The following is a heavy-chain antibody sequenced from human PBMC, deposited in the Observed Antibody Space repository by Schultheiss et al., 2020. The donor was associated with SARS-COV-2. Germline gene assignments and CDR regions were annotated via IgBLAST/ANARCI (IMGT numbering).Heavy chain of an antibody. CDR3: ARATRVESLFSVRGGSFDF. J-gene: IGHJ4*02. Sequence: SETLSLTCSVSGSSITGFFWIWIRQPPGKGQDPIGNIYFTGITKYNPSLKSRVTISIDTSKNQFSLKLGSVTAADTAVYFCARATRVESLFSVRGGSFDFWGRGALVTVSS. CDR2: IYFTGIT. V-gene: IGHV4-59*01. D-gene: IGHD5-24*01. CDR1: GSSITGFF.